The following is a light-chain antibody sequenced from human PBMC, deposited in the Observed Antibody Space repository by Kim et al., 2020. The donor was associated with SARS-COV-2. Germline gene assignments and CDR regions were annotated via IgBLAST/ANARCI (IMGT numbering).Light chain of an antibody. CDR1: QSVSNN. Sequence: EIVMTQSPATLSVSPGEGATLSCRASQSVSNNLAWYQQKPGQGPRLLIYGASTRATGIPARFSGSGSGTEFTLTISSLQSEDFAVYYCQQYNNRSPYTFGQGTKVQIK. J-gene: IGKJ2*01. V-gene: IGKV3-15*01. CDR2: GAS. CDR3: QQYNNRSPYT.